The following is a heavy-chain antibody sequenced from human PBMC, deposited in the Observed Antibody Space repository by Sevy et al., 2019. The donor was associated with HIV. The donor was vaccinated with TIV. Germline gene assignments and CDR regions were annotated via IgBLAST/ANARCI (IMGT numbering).Heavy chain of an antibody. J-gene: IGHJ4*02. Sequence: GGSLILSCAASGFAFYEYSMSWIRHAPGKGLEWVATLFFGCGKINYADSVKGRFTISRDNSKNSFYLQMDNLRVEDTALYYCAREGCSRPHDYWGQGTRVTVSS. CDR1: GFAFYEYS. CDR2: LFFGCGKI. CDR3: AREGCSRPHDY. D-gene: IGHD2-8*01. V-gene: IGHV3-23*01.